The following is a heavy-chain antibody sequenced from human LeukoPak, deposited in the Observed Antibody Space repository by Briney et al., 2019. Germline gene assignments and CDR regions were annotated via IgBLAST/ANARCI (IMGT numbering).Heavy chain of an antibody. D-gene: IGHD4-23*01. CDR2: ISSSGNTI. CDR3: ARVGNNYYYYMDV. V-gene: IGHV3-48*03. J-gene: IGHJ6*03. Sequence: GGSLRLSCAASGFTFSTYEMSRVRQAPGKGLEWVSYISSSGNTIYYADSVKGRFTISRDNAKNSLYLQMNSLRAEDTAVYYCARVGNNYYYYMDVWGKGTTVTISS. CDR1: GFTFSTYE.